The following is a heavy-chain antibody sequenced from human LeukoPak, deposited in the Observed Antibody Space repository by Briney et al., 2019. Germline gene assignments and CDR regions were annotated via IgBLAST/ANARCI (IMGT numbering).Heavy chain of an antibody. V-gene: IGHV1-2*02. Sequence: RRSPGQGLEWMGWINPYRGGTNYAQKFQGRVTMTRDTSISTAYMELSRLRSDDTAVYYCARDGDYGYYYMDVWGKGTTVTVSS. J-gene: IGHJ6*03. CDR2: INPYRGGT. D-gene: IGHD4/OR15-4a*01. CDR3: ARDGDYGYYYMDV.